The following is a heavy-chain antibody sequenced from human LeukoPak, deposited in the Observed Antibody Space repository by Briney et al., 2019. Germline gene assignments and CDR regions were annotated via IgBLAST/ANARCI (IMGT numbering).Heavy chain of an antibody. J-gene: IGHJ4*02. D-gene: IGHD2-21*01. V-gene: IGHV3-30*02. CDR3: VKDDGTYYFDS. Sequence: GGSLRLSCKPSGFTYSDPGMHWVRQAPGKGLQWVAFTRYDGSNKDYADFVNGRFTISRYNSEDMLYLEMNSLSPEDTAVYYCVKDDGTYYFDSWGRGTLVTVST. CDR1: GFTYSDPG. CDR2: TRYDGSNK.